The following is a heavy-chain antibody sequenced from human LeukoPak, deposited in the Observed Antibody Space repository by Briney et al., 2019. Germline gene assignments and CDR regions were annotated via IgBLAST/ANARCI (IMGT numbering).Heavy chain of an antibody. Sequence: SETLSLTCAVYGGSFSGYYWSWIRQPPWKGLEWIGEINHRRSTNYNPSLKSRVTMSVDTSKNQFSLNLSSVTAADTAVYYCARGQFWSGYSIWGQGTLVTVSS. J-gene: IGHJ4*02. CDR3: ARGQFWSGYSI. D-gene: IGHD3-3*02. CDR2: INHRRST. CDR1: GGSFSGYY. V-gene: IGHV4-34*01.